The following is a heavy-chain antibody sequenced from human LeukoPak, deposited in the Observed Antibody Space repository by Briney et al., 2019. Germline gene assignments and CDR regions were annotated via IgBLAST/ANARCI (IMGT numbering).Heavy chain of an antibody. Sequence: SCKASGYTFSSYWMHWVRQAPGKGLVWVSRINSDGSSTSYADSVKGRFTISRDNAKNTLYLQMNSLRAEDTAVYYCARGSEWELLDYWGQGTLVTVSS. CDR2: INSDGSST. J-gene: IGHJ4*02. CDR1: GYTFSSYW. CDR3: ARGSEWELLDY. V-gene: IGHV3-74*01. D-gene: IGHD1-26*01.